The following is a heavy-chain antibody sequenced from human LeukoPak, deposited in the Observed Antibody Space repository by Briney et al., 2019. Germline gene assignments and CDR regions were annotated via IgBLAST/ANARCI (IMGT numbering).Heavy chain of an antibody. J-gene: IGHJ3*02. Sequence: GGCLRLSCAASGFTFSSYSMNWVRQAPGKGLEWVSYISSSSSTIYYAGSVKGRFTISRDNAKNSLYLQMNSLRVEDTAFYYCAREFGEYTAFDIWGQGTMVTVSS. CDR2: ISSSSSTI. CDR3: AREFGEYTAFDI. V-gene: IGHV3-48*04. CDR1: GFTFSSYS. D-gene: IGHD4-17*01.